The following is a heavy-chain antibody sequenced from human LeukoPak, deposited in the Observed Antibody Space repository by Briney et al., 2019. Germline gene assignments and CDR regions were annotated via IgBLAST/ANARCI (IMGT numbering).Heavy chain of an antibody. CDR1: GGTFISYA. D-gene: IGHD6-19*01. Sequence: GASVTVSCKASGGTFISYAISWVRQAPGQGLEWMGRIIPIFGIANYAQKFQGRVTITADKSTSTAYMELSSLRSEDTAVYYCARDTGSGSSYYYGMDVWGQGTTVTVSS. CDR3: ARDTGSGSSYYYGMDV. V-gene: IGHV1-69*17. CDR2: IIPIFGIA. J-gene: IGHJ6*02.